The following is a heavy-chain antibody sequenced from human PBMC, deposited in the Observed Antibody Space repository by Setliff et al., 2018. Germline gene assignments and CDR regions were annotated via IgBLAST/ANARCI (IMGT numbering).Heavy chain of an antibody. V-gene: IGHV4-39*02. Sequence: KPSETLSLTCTVSGASVSGSSDYWGWIRQPPGKGLEWIGSVHYSGTTYYNPSLKSRLTMSVDTSKNHFSLRVSSVTAADTAVYYCARMSGFLYMDVWGKGTTVTVSS. CDR1: GASVSGSSDY. CDR2: VHYSGTT. J-gene: IGHJ6*03. CDR3: ARMSGFLYMDV. D-gene: IGHD3-3*01.